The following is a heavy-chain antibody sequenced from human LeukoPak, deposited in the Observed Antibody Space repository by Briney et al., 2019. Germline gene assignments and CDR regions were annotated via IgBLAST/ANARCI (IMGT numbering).Heavy chain of an antibody. D-gene: IGHD2-2*01. J-gene: IGHJ6*03. Sequence: GESLNISCKGSGYSFTSYWIGWVRQMPGKGLEWMGIIYPGDSDTRYSPSFQGQVTISADKSISTAYLQWSSLKASDTAMYYCARLPKYCSSTSCPRKYYYMDVWGKGTTVTVSS. CDR2: IYPGDSDT. CDR3: ARLPKYCSSTSCPRKYYYMDV. V-gene: IGHV5-51*01. CDR1: GYSFTSYW.